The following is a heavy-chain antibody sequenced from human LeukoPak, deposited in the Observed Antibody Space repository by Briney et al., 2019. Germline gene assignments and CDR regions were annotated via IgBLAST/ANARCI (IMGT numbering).Heavy chain of an antibody. CDR3: ARINYDTSGYNLDY. CDR2: IYYRGTT. J-gene: IGHJ4*02. D-gene: IGHD3-22*01. V-gene: IGHV4-59*01. Sequence: SETPSLTCTVSGGSINRYYWSWIRQPPGKGLERIGYIYYRGTTTYNPSLKSRVTISVDTSKSLFSLKLTSVTAADTAVYYCARINYDTSGYNLDYWGQGTLVTVSS. CDR1: GGSINRYY.